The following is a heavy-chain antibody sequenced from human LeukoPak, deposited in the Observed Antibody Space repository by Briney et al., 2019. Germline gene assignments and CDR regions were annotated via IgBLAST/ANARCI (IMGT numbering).Heavy chain of an antibody. CDR3: TKGAKWELPLDY. D-gene: IGHD1-26*01. J-gene: IGHJ4*02. Sequence: GGSLRLSCAASGFTFSSYAVSWVRQAPGKGLEWVSAISGSGGSTYYADSVKGRFTISRDNSQNTLYLQMNSLRAEDTALYYCTKGAKWELPLDYWGQGTLVTVSS. CDR2: ISGSGGST. V-gene: IGHV3-23*01. CDR1: GFTFSSYA.